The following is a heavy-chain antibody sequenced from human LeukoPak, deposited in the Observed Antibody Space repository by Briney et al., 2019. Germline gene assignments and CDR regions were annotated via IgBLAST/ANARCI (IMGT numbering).Heavy chain of an antibody. J-gene: IGHJ3*02. CDR3: ARERYDFGAFDI. Sequence: ASETLSLTCTVSGGSISSYYWSWIRQPPGKGLEWIGYIYYSGSTNYNPSLKSQVTISVDTSKNQFSLKLCSVTAADTAVYYCARERYDFGAFDIWGQGTMVTVSS. CDR2: IYYSGST. V-gene: IGHV4-59*01. D-gene: IGHD3-3*01. CDR1: GGSISSYY.